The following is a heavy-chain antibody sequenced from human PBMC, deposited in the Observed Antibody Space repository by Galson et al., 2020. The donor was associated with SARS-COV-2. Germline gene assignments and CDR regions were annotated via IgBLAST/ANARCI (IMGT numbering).Heavy chain of an antibody. CDR2: IYYSGSN. Sequence: SETLSLTCTVSGGSISSSSYYWGWIRQPPGKGLEWIGSIYYSGSNYYNPYLKSRVTISVDTYKNQFSLKLSAVTAADTAVYYCAREPALYDFWIGYYTPNYYYGMDVWGQGTTVTVSS. D-gene: IGHD3-3*01. V-gene: IGHV4-39*07. CDR1: GGSISSSSYY. CDR3: AREPALYDFWIGYYTPNYYYGMDV. J-gene: IGHJ6*02.